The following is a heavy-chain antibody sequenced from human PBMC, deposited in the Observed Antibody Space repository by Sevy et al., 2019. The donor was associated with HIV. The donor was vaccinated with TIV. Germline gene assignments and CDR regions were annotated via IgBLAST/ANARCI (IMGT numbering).Heavy chain of an antibody. CDR3: ATEYSYDY. CDR2: INSKSGAT. V-gene: IGHV1-2*02. J-gene: IGHJ4*02. D-gene: IGHD4-4*01. Sequence: ASVKVSCKASGHTSSDYYIQWVRQAPGQGLEWMGWINSKSGATSYPQKFQGRVTMTSATSISTAYMELSRLRSDDTAVYYCATEYSYDYWGQGTLVTVSS. CDR1: GHTSSDYY.